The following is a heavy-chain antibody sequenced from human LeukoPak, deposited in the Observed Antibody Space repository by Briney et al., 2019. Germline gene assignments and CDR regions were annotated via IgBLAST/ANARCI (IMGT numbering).Heavy chain of an antibody. J-gene: IGHJ4*02. Sequence: PGGSLRLSCAASGFTFSSYGMHWVRQAPGKGLEWVAFIRYDGSNNYYADSVKGRFTISRDNSKNTLYLQMNSLRAEDTAVYYCAKDRTHSYDFWSGYYGDYWGQGTLVTVSS. CDR2: IRYDGSNN. V-gene: IGHV3-30*02. CDR3: AKDRTHSYDFWSGYYGDY. CDR1: GFTFSSYG. D-gene: IGHD3-3*01.